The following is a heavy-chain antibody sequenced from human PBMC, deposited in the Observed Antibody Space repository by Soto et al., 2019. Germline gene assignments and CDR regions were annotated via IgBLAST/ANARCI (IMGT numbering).Heavy chain of an antibody. CDR3: AKGEYCSSTSCYSFWRALGFDY. J-gene: IGHJ4*02. D-gene: IGHD2-2*02. CDR1: GFPFSSYA. CDR2: ISGSGGST. V-gene: IGHV3-23*01. Sequence: GGSLRLSCAASGFPFSSYAMSWVRQAPGKGLEWVSAISGSGGSTYYADSVKGRFTISRDNSKNTLYLQMNSLRAEDTAVYYCAKGEYCSSTSCYSFWRALGFDYWGQGTLVTVS.